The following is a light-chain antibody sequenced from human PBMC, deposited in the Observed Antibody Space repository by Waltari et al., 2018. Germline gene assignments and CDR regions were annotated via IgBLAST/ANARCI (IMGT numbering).Light chain of an antibody. Sequence: QSAPTKPASVSGSPGQSITISCPGIDSDLGSYNNVSCYRQTPGKAPEVIIYDFTSRPPGVSSRFSGSKSGNTASLTISGLQAEDEGHYYCTSYTTTRLTFGGGTKLTV. CDR2: DFT. J-gene: IGLJ2*01. CDR1: DSDLGSYNN. V-gene: IGLV2-14*01. CDR3: TSYTTTRLT.